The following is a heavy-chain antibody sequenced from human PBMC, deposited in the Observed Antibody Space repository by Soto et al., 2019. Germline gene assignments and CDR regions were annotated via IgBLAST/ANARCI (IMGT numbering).Heavy chain of an antibody. CDR1: GFTFSSSA. Sequence: PGGSLRLSCSASGFTFSSSAMNWVRQAPGKGLEWVSSISGSGGSIYYADSVKGRFTISRDNSKTTLYLQMDSLRAEDTAVYYCAKGGGDSLRYGMDVWGQGTTVTVSS. CDR2: ISGSGGSI. CDR3: AKGGGDSLRYGMDV. V-gene: IGHV3-23*01. J-gene: IGHJ6*02. D-gene: IGHD2-21*02.